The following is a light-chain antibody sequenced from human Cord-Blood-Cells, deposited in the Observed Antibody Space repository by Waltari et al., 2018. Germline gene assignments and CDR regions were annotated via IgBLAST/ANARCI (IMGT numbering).Light chain of an antibody. J-gene: IGLJ3*02. Sequence: QSVLTQPPSASGTPGQRVTISCSRSSPYLGSNTVTSYQQLLGTAPNLLIYSNNQRPSVVPDRFACSKSGTSASLAISWLQSEDEADYYCAAWDDSLNGWVFGGGTKLTVL. CDR1: SPYLGSNT. CDR2: SNN. V-gene: IGLV1-44*01. CDR3: AAWDDSLNGWV.